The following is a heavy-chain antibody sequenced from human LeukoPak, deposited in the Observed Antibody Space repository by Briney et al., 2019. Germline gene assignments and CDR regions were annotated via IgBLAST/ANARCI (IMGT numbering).Heavy chain of an antibody. J-gene: IGHJ4*02. CDR2: INHSGST. CDR3: ASNWSSGWSN. D-gene: IGHD6-19*01. Sequence: PSETLSLTCAVYGGSFSGYYWSWIRQPPGKGLEWIGEINHSGSTNYNPSLKSRVTISVDTSKNQFSLKLSSVTAADTAVYYCASNWSSGWSNWGQGTLVTVSS. V-gene: IGHV4-34*01. CDR1: GGSFSGYY.